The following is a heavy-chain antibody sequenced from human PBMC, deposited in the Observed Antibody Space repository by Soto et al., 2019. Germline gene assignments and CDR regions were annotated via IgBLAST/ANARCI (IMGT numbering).Heavy chain of an antibody. CDR2: ISSSSSTI. J-gene: IGHJ4*02. D-gene: IGHD2-15*01. Sequence: EVHLMESGGGLVQPGGSLRLSCAASGFTFSTYSMHWVRQAPGKGLEWVSYISSSSSTIYYADSVKGRFTISRDNAKNSLYLQMNSLRDEEPGGFYLAGGAPRCSGGTCFDYWGQGTLVTVSS. CDR3: AGGAPRCSGGTCFDY. V-gene: IGHV3-48*02. CDR1: GFTFSTYS.